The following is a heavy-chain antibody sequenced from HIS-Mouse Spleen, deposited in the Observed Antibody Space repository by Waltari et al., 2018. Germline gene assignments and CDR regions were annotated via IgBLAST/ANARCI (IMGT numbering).Heavy chain of an antibody. V-gene: IGHV4-39*07. Sequence: QLQLQGSGPGLAKPSETLSLTCTVSGGSISSSNYYWGWIRQPPGKGLEWIGSIYYSGSTYYNPSLKSRVTISVDTSKNQFSLKLSSVTAADTAVYYCAREIPYSSSWYDWYFDLWGRGTLVTVSS. D-gene: IGHD6-13*01. J-gene: IGHJ2*01. CDR1: GGSISSSNYY. CDR3: AREIPYSSSWYDWYFDL. CDR2: IYYSGST.